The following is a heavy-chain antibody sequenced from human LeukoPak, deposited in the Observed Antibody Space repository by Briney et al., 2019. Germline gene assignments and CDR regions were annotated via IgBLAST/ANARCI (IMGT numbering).Heavy chain of an antibody. CDR2: INPSGGST. CDR1: GYPFTIYY. V-gene: IGHV1-46*01. D-gene: IGHD2-2*01. J-gene: IGHJ5*02. Sequence: GASVKVSCKASGYPFTIYYMHWVRQAPGQGLEWMGIINPSGGSTSYAQKFQGRVTMTRDMSTSTVYMELSSLRSEDTAVYYCARGDIVVVPAAIEGYNWFDPWGQGTLVTVSS. CDR3: ARGDIVVVPAAIEGYNWFDP.